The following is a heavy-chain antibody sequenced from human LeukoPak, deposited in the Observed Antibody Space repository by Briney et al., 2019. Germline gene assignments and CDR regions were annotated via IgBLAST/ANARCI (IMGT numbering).Heavy chain of an antibody. J-gene: IGHJ4*02. V-gene: IGHV3-15*01. D-gene: IGHD2-2*01. CDR1: GCTFSNCW. Sequence: GGSLSLSCATSGCTFSNCWMCWVRMAPGKGLELVGQMKRKSDGVTTNPAANVKGRFTISTDDSKNTLYLQMNSLKTEDTAVYYCTTDLGQPLFYYWGQGTLVTVSS. CDR2: MKRKSDGVTT. CDR3: TTDLGQPLFYY.